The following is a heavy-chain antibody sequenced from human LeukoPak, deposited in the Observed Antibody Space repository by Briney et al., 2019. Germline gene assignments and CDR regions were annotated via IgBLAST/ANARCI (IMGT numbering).Heavy chain of an antibody. CDR3: ARSYYDLDMDV. J-gene: IGHJ6*03. V-gene: IGHV4-34*01. CDR2: INHSGST. Sequence: PSETLSLTCAVYGGSFSGYYWSWIRQPPGKGLEWIGEINHSGSTNYNPSLKSRVTISVDTSKNQFSQKLSSVTAADTAVYYCARSYYDLDMDVWGKGTTVTVSS. D-gene: IGHD3-3*01. CDR1: GGSFSGYY.